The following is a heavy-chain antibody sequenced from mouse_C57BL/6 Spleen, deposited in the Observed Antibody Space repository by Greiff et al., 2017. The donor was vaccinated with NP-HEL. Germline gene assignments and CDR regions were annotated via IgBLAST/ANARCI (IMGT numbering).Heavy chain of an antibody. CDR1: GYTFTSYW. CDR3: ARFYYGSSYEDFDY. CDR2: IYPGSGST. Sequence: VQLQQSGAELVKPGASVKMSCKASGYTFTSYWITWVKQRPGQGLEWIGDIYPGSGSTNYNEKFKSKATLTVDTSSSTAYMQLSSLTSEDSAVYYCARFYYGSSYEDFDYWGQGTTLTVSS. V-gene: IGHV1-55*01. J-gene: IGHJ2*01. D-gene: IGHD1-1*01.